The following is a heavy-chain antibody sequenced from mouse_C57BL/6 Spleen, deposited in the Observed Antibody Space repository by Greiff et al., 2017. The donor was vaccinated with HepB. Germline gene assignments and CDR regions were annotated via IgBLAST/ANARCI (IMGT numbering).Heavy chain of an antibody. Sequence: VKLQQSGAELVKPGASVKISCKASGYAFSSYWMNWVKQRPGKGLEWIGQIYPGDGDTNYNGKFKGKATLTADKSSSTAYMQLSSLTSEDSAVYFCARTKVDSSGYFDYWGQGTTLTVSS. J-gene: IGHJ2*01. CDR3: ARTKVDSSGYFDY. D-gene: IGHD3-2*02. CDR1: GYAFSSYW. CDR2: IYPGDGDT. V-gene: IGHV1-80*01.